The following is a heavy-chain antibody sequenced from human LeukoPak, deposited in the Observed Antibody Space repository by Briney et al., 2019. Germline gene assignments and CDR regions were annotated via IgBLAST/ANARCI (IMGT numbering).Heavy chain of an antibody. Sequence: PGGSLRLSCAASGFTFDDYGMSWVRQGPGKGLEWVSGITGRGENIYYAGSVKGRFTISRDNSKNTLYLQMNSLRAEDTAVYYCAKDRRLAAFDYGGQGTLVTVSS. CDR1: GFTFDDYG. D-gene: IGHD6-25*01. J-gene: IGHJ4*02. CDR3: AKDRRLAAFDY. CDR2: ITGRGENI. V-gene: IGHV3-23*01.